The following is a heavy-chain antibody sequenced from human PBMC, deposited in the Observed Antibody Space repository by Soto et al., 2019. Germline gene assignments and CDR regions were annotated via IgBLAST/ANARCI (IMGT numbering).Heavy chain of an antibody. D-gene: IGHD6-6*01. V-gene: IGHV4-59*01. J-gene: IGHJ5*02. Sequence: SETLSLTCTVSGGSISSYYWSWIRQPPGKGLEWIGYIYYSGSTNYNPSLKSRVTISVDTSKNQFSLKLSSVTAADTAVYYCARAEVSYSSSSGRRGPNWFDPWGQGTLVTVSS. CDR1: GGSISSYY. CDR3: ARAEVSYSSSSGRRGPNWFDP. CDR2: IYYSGST.